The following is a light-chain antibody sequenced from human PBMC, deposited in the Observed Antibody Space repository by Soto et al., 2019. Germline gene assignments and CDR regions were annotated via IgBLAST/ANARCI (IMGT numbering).Light chain of an antibody. CDR1: SSDVGGHNY. Sequence: QSALTQPASVSGSPGQSITISCTGTSSDVGGHNYVSWYQQHPGKAPKLIIYEVTNRPFGLTNRFSGSKSGNTASLTISGLQAEDEADYYCSSYTSSNTVIFGGGTQLTVL. CDR3: SSYTSSNTVI. V-gene: IGLV2-14*01. CDR2: EVT. J-gene: IGLJ2*01.